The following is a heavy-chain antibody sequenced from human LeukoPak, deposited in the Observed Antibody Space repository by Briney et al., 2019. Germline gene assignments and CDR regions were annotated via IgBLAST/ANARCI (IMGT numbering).Heavy chain of an antibody. CDR2: ISWNSGSI. CDR3: AKALGGVIRAPFDY. Sequence: GGSLRLSCAASGFTFDDYAMHWVRHAPGKGLEWVSGISWNSGSIGYADSVKGRFTISRDNAKNSLYLQMNSLRAEDTALYYCAKALGGVIRAPFDYWGQGTLVTVSS. J-gene: IGHJ4*02. CDR1: GFTFDDYA. V-gene: IGHV3-9*01. D-gene: IGHD3-3*01.